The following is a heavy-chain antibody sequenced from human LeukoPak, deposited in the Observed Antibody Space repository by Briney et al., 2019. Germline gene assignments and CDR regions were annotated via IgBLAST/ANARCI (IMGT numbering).Heavy chain of an antibody. J-gene: IGHJ1*01. CDR1: GGSISSNSYY. D-gene: IGHD6-19*01. Sequence: PLETLSLTCTVSGGSISSNSYYWGWIRQPPGKGLEWIGSISYSGSTYYNPSLKSRVTISVDTSKNQFSLKLRSVAAADTAVYYCARQPYNNAWYAYFHHWGQGTLVSVSS. CDR2: ISYSGST. V-gene: IGHV4-39*01. CDR3: ARQPYNNAWYAYFHH.